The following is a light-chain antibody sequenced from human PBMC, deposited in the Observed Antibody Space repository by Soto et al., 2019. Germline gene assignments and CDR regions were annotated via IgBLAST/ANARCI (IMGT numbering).Light chain of an antibody. Sequence: EIVMTQSPATLSVSPGERATLSCRASQSVSSNLAWYQQKPGQGPRLLFYGASTRATGIPARFIGSGSGTDITLTIISLQSEDFAVYYCQQSNSWPYTFGQGTKLEIK. CDR3: QQSNSWPYT. V-gene: IGKV3-15*01. CDR1: QSVSSN. J-gene: IGKJ2*01. CDR2: GAS.